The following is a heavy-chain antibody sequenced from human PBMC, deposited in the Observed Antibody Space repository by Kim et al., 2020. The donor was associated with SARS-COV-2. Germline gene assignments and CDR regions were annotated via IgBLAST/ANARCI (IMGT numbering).Heavy chain of an antibody. J-gene: IGHJ4*02. CDR3: ARAHGSEGPFDY. Sequence: YKAVSVRGRFTISRDNSKNTLDLQRNSLGAEDTAVYYCARAHGSEGPFDYWGQGTLVTVSS. V-gene: IGHV3-30*07.